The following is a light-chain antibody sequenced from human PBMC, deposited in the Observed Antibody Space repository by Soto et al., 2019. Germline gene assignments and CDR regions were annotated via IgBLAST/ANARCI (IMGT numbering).Light chain of an antibody. CDR1: SSNIGAGYD. CDR3: QSYDSSLSEV. Sequence: SVLTQPPSVSGAPGQRVTISCTGSSSNIGAGYDVHWYQQLPGTAPKLLIYGNSNRPSGVPDRFSGSKSGTSASLAITGLQAEDEADYYCQSYDSSLSEVFGTGTKSPS. V-gene: IGLV1-40*01. CDR2: GNS. J-gene: IGLJ1*01.